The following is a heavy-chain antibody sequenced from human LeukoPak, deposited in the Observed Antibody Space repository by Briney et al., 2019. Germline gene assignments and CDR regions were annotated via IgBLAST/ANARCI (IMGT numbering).Heavy chain of an antibody. D-gene: IGHD2-15*01. CDR3: TKRVMDIVVVVAATLAYFDY. CDR2: ISGSGGST. J-gene: IGHJ4*02. V-gene: IGHV3-23*01. Sequence: PGGSLRLSCAASGFTFSSYAMSWVRQAPGKGLEWVSAISGSGGSTYYADSVKGRFTISRDNSKNTLYLQMNSLRAEDTAVYYCTKRVMDIVVVVAATLAYFDYWGQGTLVTVSS. CDR1: GFTFSSYA.